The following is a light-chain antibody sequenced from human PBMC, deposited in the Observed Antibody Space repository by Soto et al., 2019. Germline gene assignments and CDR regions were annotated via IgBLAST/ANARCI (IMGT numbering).Light chain of an antibody. CDR3: QHYHSWPPCA. Sequence: EIVMTQSPATLSVSPGERATLSCRASQSVSSNLAWYQQKPGQAPRLLIYGASARATGIPARFSGSGSETEFTITISSMQSEDSAVYYCQHYHSWPPCAFGQGTKVEIK. CDR2: GAS. CDR1: QSVSSN. J-gene: IGKJ1*01. V-gene: IGKV3-15*01.